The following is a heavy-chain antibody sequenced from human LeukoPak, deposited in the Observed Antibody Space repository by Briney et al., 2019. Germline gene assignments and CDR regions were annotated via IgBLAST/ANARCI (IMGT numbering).Heavy chain of an antibody. CDR1: GFTFDDYA. J-gene: IGHJ4*02. V-gene: IGHV3-9*01. CDR2: ISCNSGSI. D-gene: IGHD6-13*01. Sequence: PGGSLRLSCAASGFTFDDYAMPWVRQAPGKGLEWIAGISCNSGSIGYADSVKGLFTISRDNAKNSLYLQMNSLRAEDTALYYCAKEAAAGTYHFDYWGQGNLVTVSS. CDR3: AKEAAAGTYHFDY.